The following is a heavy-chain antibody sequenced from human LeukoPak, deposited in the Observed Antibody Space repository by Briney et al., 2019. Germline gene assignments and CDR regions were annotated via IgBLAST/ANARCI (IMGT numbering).Heavy chain of an antibody. D-gene: IGHD3-22*01. CDR1: GFTFSNYA. Sequence: QPGGPLRLSCAASGFTFSNYAMSWVRQAPGKGLEWVSRISGSGSSTYYADSVKGRFTISRDNSENTLYLQMNSLRAEDTAIYYCAKGGRGYYRPFDYWGQGTLVTVSS. CDR3: AKGGRGYYRPFDY. J-gene: IGHJ4*02. CDR2: ISGSGSST. V-gene: IGHV3-23*01.